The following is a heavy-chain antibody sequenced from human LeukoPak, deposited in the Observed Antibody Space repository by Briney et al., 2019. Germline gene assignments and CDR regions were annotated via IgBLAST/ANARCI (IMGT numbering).Heavy chain of an antibody. CDR1: GFTFDDYA. D-gene: IGHD1-26*01. J-gene: IGHJ4*02. CDR3: ATDSGSGASGSSPD. V-gene: IGHV3-9*01. Sequence: GGSLRLSCAASGFTFDDYAMHWVRQAPGKGLEWVSGISWNSGSIGYADSVKGRFTISRDNAKNSLYLQMNSLRAEDTALYYCATDSGSGASGSSPDWGQGTLVTVSS. CDR2: ISWNSGSI.